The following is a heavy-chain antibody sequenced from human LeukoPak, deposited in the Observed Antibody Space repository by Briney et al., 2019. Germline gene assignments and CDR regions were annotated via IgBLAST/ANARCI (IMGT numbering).Heavy chain of an antibody. D-gene: IGHD1-26*01. V-gene: IGHV1-18*01. Sequence: ASVKVSCKASGYTFTSCGISWVRQAPGQGLEWMGWISPYNGNTKYLQKFQGRVTMTTDTSTSTASMEVRSLRSDDTAVYYCAREESIGRYQFLHEYWGQGTLVTVSS. J-gene: IGHJ4*02. CDR1: GYTFTSCG. CDR3: AREESIGRYQFLHEY. CDR2: ISPYNGNT.